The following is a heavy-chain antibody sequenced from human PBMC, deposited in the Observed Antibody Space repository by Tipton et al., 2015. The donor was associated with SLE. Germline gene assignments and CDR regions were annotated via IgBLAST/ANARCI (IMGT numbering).Heavy chain of an antibody. V-gene: IGHV4-59*12. CDR1: GGSISSYY. Sequence: LRLSCTVSGGSISSYYWSWIRQPPGKGLEWIGYIYYSGSTNYNPSLKSRVTISVDTSKNQFSLKLSSVTAADTAVYYCARGRITIFGVASGWFDPWGQGTLVTVSS. D-gene: IGHD3-3*01. CDR2: IYYSGST. J-gene: IGHJ5*02. CDR3: ARGRITIFGVASGWFDP.